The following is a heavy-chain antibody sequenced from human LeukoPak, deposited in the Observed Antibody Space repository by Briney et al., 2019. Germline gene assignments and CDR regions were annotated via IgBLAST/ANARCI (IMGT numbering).Heavy chain of an antibody. D-gene: IGHD7-27*01. CDR3: AVGMEGYYYYGMDV. V-gene: IGHV4-39*07. Sequence: SETLSLTCTVSGGSISSSSYYWGWIRQPPGKGLEWIGSIYYSGSTYYNPSLKSRVTISVDTSKNQFSLKLSSVTAADTAVYYCAVGMEGYYYYGMDVWGQGTTVTVSS. CDR1: GGSISSSSYY. CDR2: IYYSGST. J-gene: IGHJ6*02.